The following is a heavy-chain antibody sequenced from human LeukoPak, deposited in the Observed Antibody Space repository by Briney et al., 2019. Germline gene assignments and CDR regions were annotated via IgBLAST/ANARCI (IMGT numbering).Heavy chain of an antibody. CDR2: INHSGST. CDR3: SAPGYFDAFDI. CDR1: GGSFSGYY. J-gene: IGHJ3*02. V-gene: IGHV4-34*01. D-gene: IGHD3-22*01. Sequence: KASETLSLTCAVYGGSFSGYYWSWIRQPPGKGLEWIGEINHSGSTNYNPSLKSRVTISVDTSKNQFSLKLSSVTAADTAVYARSAPGYFDAFDIWGQGTLVTVSS.